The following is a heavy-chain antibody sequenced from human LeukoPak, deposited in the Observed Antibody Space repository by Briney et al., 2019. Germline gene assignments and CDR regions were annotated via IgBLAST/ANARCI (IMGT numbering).Heavy chain of an antibody. Sequence: GEINHSGSTNYNPSLKSRVTISVDTSKNQFSLKLSSVTAADTAVYYCARGYSSSWTNWFDPWGQGTLVTVSS. J-gene: IGHJ5*02. CDR3: ARGYSSSWTNWFDP. D-gene: IGHD6-13*01. V-gene: IGHV4-34*01. CDR2: INHSGST.